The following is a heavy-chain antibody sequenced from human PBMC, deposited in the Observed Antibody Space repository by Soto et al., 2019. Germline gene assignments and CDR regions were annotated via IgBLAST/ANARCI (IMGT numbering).Heavy chain of an antibody. CDR2: IWYDGSNK. J-gene: IGHJ4*02. CDR1: GFTFSSYG. Sequence: QVPLVESGGGVVQPGRSLRLSCAASGFTFSSYGMHWVRQAPGKGLEWVAVIWYDGSNKYYADSVKGRFTISRDNSKNTLYLQMNSLRAEDTAVYYCARDLTVVVPAAMNFDYWGQGTLVTVSS. CDR3: ARDLTVVVPAAMNFDY. D-gene: IGHD2-2*01. V-gene: IGHV3-33*01.